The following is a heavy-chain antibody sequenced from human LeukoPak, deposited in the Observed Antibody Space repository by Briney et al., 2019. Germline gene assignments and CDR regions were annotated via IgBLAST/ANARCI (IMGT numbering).Heavy chain of an antibody. CDR2: IIPIFGTA. D-gene: IGHD3-3*01. V-gene: IGHV1-69*13. CDR3: ARRRVDYDFWSVYFDWFDP. Sequence: SVKVPCKASGGTFSSYAISWVRQAPGQGLEWMGGIIPIFGTANYAQKFQGRVTITADESTSTAYMELSSLRSEDTAVYYCARRRVDYDFWSVYFDWFDPWGQGTLVTVSS. J-gene: IGHJ5*02. CDR1: GGTFSSYA.